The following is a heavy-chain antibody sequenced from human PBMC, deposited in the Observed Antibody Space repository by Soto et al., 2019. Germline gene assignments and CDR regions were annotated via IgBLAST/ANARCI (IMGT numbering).Heavy chain of an antibody. J-gene: IGHJ4*02. D-gene: IGHD6-19*01. CDR2: INHSGST. Sequence: PSETLSLTCAVYGGSFSGYYWSWIRQPPGKGLEWIGEINHSGSTNYNPSLKSRVTISVDTSKNQFSLKLSSVTAADTAVYYWARGPDIAVAGVWGQGTLVTVSS. CDR1: GGSFSGYY. V-gene: IGHV4-34*01. CDR3: ARGPDIAVAGV.